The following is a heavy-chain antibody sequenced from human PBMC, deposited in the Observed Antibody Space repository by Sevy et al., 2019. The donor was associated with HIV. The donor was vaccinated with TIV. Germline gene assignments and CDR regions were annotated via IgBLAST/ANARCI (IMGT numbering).Heavy chain of an antibody. J-gene: IGHJ4*02. CDR3: ARPGGDL. V-gene: IGHV4-34*01. Sequence: SETLSLTCAVYGGSFSAYYWSWIRQAPGQGLEWIGDINHSGSANYNPSLKSRVTISVDTTKSQFSLKLSSVTAADTAGYYCARPGGDLWGRGTLVTVS. D-gene: IGHD3-16*01. CDR1: GGSFSAYY. CDR2: INHSGSA.